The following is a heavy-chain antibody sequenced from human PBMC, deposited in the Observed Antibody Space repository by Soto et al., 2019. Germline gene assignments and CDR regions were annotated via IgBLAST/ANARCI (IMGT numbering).Heavy chain of an antibody. D-gene: IGHD3-10*01. CDR2: LSDSGDRT. J-gene: IGHJ2*01. V-gene: IGHV3-23*01. CDR1: GFAFSRFA. CDR3: VKEARGIRWFREVFAGWYFDV. Sequence: EVQLLESGGGLVQPGGSLRLSCSASGFAFSRFAMSWVRQAPGKGLEWVSGLSDSGDRTYHADSVKGRFTIYRDNARKCLYLHLSGLRDEDTAVYFCVKEARGIRWFREVFAGWYFDVWGRGALVTASS.